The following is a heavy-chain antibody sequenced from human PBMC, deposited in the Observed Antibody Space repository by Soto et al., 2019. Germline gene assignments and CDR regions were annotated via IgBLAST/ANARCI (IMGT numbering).Heavy chain of an antibody. Sequence: EVQLVESGGGLVQPGGSLXXSCAXXGXXXXSXWXHXVRQAPGKGLVWVSRINSDGSSTSYADSVKGRFTISRDNAKNTLYLQMNSLRAEDTAVYYCARVDYDFWSGYYAGWFDPWGQGTLVTVSS. CDR2: INSDGSST. CDR3: ARVDYDFWSGYYAGWFDP. D-gene: IGHD3-3*01. J-gene: IGHJ5*02. V-gene: IGHV3-74*01. CDR1: GXXXXSXW.